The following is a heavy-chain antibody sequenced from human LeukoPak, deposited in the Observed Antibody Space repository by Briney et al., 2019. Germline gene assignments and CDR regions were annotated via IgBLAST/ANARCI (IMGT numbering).Heavy chain of an antibody. J-gene: IGHJ4*02. CDR1: ADTFTSYG. V-gene: IGHV1-18*01. CDR3: ARARSGHYYDSSGYIMDY. CDR2: ISAYNGNT. D-gene: IGHD3-22*01. Sequence: ASVKVSCYVSADTFTSYGISWVRQAPGQGLEWMGWISAYNGNTNYAQKLQGRVTMTTDSSTSTAYMELRSLRSDDTAVYYCARARSGHYYDSSGYIMDYWGQGTLVTVSS.